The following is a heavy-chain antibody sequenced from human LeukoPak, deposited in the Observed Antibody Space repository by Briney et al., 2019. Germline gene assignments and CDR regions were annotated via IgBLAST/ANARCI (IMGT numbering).Heavy chain of an antibody. J-gene: IGHJ6*04. CDR3: ACSSSFLSDYYYYDMDV. Sequence: SVKVSCKASGGTFSSYAISWVRQAPGQGLEWMGGIIPIFGTANYAQKFQGRVTITTDESTSTAYMELSSRRAEDTAVYYCACSSSFLSDYYYYDMDVWGKGTTVTVAS. CDR2: IIPIFGTA. V-gene: IGHV1-69*05. D-gene: IGHD6-6*01. CDR1: GGTFSSYA.